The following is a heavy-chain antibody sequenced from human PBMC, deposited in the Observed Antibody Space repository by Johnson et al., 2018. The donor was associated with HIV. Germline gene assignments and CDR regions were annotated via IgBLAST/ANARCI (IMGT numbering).Heavy chain of an antibody. CDR3: ARDSRVWGSYRSACNI. V-gene: IGHV3-30*04. D-gene: IGHD3-16*02. CDR2: ISYDGSNK. J-gene: IGHJ3*02. Sequence: QVQLVESGGGVVQPGRSLRLSCAASGFIFSSYAMHWVRQAPGKGLEWVAVISYDGSNKYYADSVKGRFTISRDNAKNTLYLQMNSLRAEDTAVYYCARDSRVWGSYRSACNIWGQGTMVIVSS. CDR1: GFIFSSYA.